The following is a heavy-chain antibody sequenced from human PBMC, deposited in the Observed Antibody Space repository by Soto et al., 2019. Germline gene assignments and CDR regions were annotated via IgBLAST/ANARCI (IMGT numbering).Heavy chain of an antibody. CDR1: GFTFYNVW. CDR2: IKRKADGGSA. J-gene: IGHJ4*02. CDR3: TAEPYVDY. Sequence: LVESGGGLVKPGGSLRVSCAASGFTFYNVWMSWVRQTPGKGLEWVGRIKRKADGGSADYAAPVKGRFSISRDDSKRMLYLQRKSLRTDDTAVYYCTAEPYVDYWGQGTLVTVSS. V-gene: IGHV3-15*01.